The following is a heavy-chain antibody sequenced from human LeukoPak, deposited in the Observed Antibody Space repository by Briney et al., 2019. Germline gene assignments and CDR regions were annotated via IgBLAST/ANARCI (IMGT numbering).Heavy chain of an antibody. Sequence: ASVKVSCKASGYTFTSYDINWVRQAAGQGLEWIGWMNPNSGNTGYAQKFQGRVTMTRNTSISTAYMELSSLRSEDTAVYYCARAGKRITMVRGVVYGFDPWGQGTLVTVSS. J-gene: IGHJ5*02. CDR2: MNPNSGNT. CDR1: GYTFTSYD. D-gene: IGHD3-10*01. V-gene: IGHV1-8*01. CDR3: ARAGKRITMVRGVVYGFDP.